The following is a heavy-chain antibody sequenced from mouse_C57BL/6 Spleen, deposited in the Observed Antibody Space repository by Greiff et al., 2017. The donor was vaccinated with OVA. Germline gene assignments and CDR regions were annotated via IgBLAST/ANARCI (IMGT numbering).Heavy chain of an antibody. CDR1: GFTFSNYW. Sequence: EVQLQQSGGGLVQPGGSMKLSCVASGFTFSNYWMNWVRQSPEKGLEWVAQIRLKSDNYATHYAESVKGRFTISRDDSKSSVYLQMNNLRAEDTGIYYCTADGNYAWFAYWGQGTLVTVSA. CDR3: TADGNYAWFAY. V-gene: IGHV6-3*01. J-gene: IGHJ3*01. CDR2: IRLKSDNYAT. D-gene: IGHD2-1*01.